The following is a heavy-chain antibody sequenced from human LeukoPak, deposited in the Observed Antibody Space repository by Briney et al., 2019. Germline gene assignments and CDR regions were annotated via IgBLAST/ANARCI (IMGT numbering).Heavy chain of an antibody. J-gene: IGHJ4*02. CDR2: IIPILGIA. V-gene: IGHV1-69*04. CDR3: ARDSKGELLDY. CDR1: GGTFSSYA. Sequence: SVKVSCKASGGTFSSYAISWVRQAPGQGLEWMGRIIPILGIANYAQKFQGRVTITADKSTSTAYMELSSLRSEDTAVYYCARDSKGELLDYWGQGTLVTVSS. D-gene: IGHD1-26*01.